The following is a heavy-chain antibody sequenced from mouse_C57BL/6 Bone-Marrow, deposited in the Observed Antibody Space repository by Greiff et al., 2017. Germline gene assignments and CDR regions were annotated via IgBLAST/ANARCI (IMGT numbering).Heavy chain of an antibody. Sequence: VQLQQSGPELVKPGASVKIPCKASGYTFTDYNMDWVKQSHGKSLEWIGDINPTNGGTIYNQKFKGKATLTVDKSSSTAYMELRSLTSEDTAVYYCARWLREWAMDYWGQGTSVTVSS. CDR3: ARWLREWAMDY. CDR2: INPTNGGT. V-gene: IGHV1-18*01. J-gene: IGHJ4*01. D-gene: IGHD1-1*01. CDR1: GYTFTDYN.